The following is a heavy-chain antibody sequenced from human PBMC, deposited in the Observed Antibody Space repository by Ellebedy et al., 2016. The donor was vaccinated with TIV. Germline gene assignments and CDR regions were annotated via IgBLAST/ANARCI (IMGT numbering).Heavy chain of an antibody. V-gene: IGHV4-39*07. J-gene: IGHJ4*02. CDR3: ARDSGYGNQPDY. CDR1: GGSISSSSYY. D-gene: IGHD5-12*01. CDR2: IYYSGST. Sequence: MPSETLSLTCTVSGGSISSSSYYWGWIRQPPGKGLEWIGSIYYSGSTFYNPSLKSRVTISVDTSKNQFSLKVSSVTAADTAVYYCARDSGYGNQPDYWGQGTLVTVSS.